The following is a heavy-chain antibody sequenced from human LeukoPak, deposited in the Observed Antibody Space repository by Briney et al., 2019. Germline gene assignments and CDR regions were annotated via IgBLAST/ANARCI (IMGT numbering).Heavy chain of an antibody. CDR3: TTEELWFGLTKTVEFDY. V-gene: IGHV3-15*01. J-gene: IGHJ4*02. Sequence: GGSLRLSCAASGFTFSNAWMSWVRQAPGKGLEWVGRIKSKTDGGTTDYAAPVKGRFTISRDDSKNTLYLQMNSLKTEDTAVYYCTTEELWFGLTKTVEFDYWGQGTLVTVSS. CDR1: GFTFSNAW. CDR2: IKSKTDGGTT. D-gene: IGHD3-10*01.